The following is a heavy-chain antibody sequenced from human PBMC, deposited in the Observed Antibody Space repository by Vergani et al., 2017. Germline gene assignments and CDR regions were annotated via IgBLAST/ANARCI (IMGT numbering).Heavy chain of an antibody. D-gene: IGHD5-24*01. Sequence: EVPLVQPGAEVKNPGVSLKIPCRRSGYTFPIHWIVWVRQMPGKGLEWMGIIYPGDSDTRYSPSFQGQVTISADKSISTAYRQWSSLKASDTAMLYCARRDGQGRLFDYWGQGTLVTVSS. V-gene: IGHV5-51*01. J-gene: IGHJ4*02. CDR2: IYPGDSDT. CDR3: ARRDGQGRLFDY. CDR1: GYTFPIHW.